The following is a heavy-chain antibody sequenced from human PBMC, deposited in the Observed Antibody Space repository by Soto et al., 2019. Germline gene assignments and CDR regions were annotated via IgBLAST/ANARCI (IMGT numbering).Heavy chain of an antibody. D-gene: IGHD4-17*01. J-gene: IGHJ4*02. CDR1: AFMFSSYA. V-gene: IGHV3-30-3*01. CDR3: ARAPLGDFHYFDY. Sequence: GESLKISCAASAFMFSSYAMHWVRQAPGKGLEWIAFISYDGTNKYFADSVKGRVTISRDNSKNTLYLQMNGLRPEDTAVYYCARAPLGDFHYFDYWGQGTLVTVSS. CDR2: ISYDGTNK.